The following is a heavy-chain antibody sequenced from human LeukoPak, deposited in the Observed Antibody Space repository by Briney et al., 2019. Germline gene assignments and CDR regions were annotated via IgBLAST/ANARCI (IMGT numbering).Heavy chain of an antibody. V-gene: IGHV3-53*01. Sequence: GSLRLSCATSGFTVSSNYMSWVRQAPGKGLGWVSVIYDSGTTYYADSVKGRFLIFRDTSKNTVDLQMNSLRVEDTAVYYCAGRRSSGWYAYWGQGTLVTVSS. J-gene: IGHJ4*02. CDR2: IYDSGTT. CDR3: AGRRSSGWYAY. D-gene: IGHD6-19*01. CDR1: GFTVSSNY.